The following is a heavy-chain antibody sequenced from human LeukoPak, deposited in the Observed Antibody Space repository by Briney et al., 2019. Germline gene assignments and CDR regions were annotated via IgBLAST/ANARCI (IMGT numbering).Heavy chain of an antibody. J-gene: IGHJ3*02. CDR1: GGSFSGYY. CDR2: INHSGST. Sequence: SETLSLTCAVYGGSFSGYYWSWIRQPPGKGLEWIGEINHSGSTNYNPSLKSRVTISVDTSKNQFSLKLSSVTAADTAVYYCARAPYDILTGWDAFGIWGQGTMVTVSP. CDR3: ARAPYDILTGWDAFGI. V-gene: IGHV4-34*01. D-gene: IGHD3-9*01.